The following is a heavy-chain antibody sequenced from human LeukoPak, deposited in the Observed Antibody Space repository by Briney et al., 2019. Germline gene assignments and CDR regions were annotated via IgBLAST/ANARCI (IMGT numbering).Heavy chain of an antibody. D-gene: IGHD5/OR15-5a*01. CDR1: GFTFSSYA. J-gene: IGHJ4*02. CDR3: ARSVSGVWLFDY. CDR2: ISYDGSNK. Sequence: GGSLRLSCAASGFTFSSYAMHWVRQAPGKGLEWVAVISYDGSNKYYADSVKGRFTISRDNSKNRLYLQMSDLRAEDTAVYFCARSVSGVWLFDYWGRGTLVTVSS. V-gene: IGHV3-30-3*01.